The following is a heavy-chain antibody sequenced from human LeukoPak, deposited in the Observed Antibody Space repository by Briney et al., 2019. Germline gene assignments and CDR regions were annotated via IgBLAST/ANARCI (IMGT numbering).Heavy chain of an antibody. J-gene: IGHJ4*02. Sequence: SETLSLSCAVSGGSLRSSSYYWGWIRQPPGKGLGWIGSIYFSGSTYYNPSLKSRVTISVDTSKNQFSLKLSSVTAADTAVYYCAPYYYDSSGYYSYFDYWGQGTLVTVSS. CDR3: APYYYDSSGYYSYFDY. V-gene: IGHV4-39*01. D-gene: IGHD3-22*01. CDR2: IYFSGST. CDR1: GGSLRSSSYY.